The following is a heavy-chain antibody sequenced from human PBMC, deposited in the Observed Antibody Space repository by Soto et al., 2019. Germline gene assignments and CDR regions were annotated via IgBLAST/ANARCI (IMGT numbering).Heavy chain of an antibody. V-gene: IGHV4-39*01. CDR2: IYYSGST. CDR1: GGSIHNSNYY. CDR3: ARHGVYGSGSDYYYYGMDV. Sequence: SETLSLTCTVSGGSIHNSNYYWGWIRQPPGKGLEWIGSIYYSGSTYYNPSLKSRVTISVDTSKNQFSLKLSSVTAADPAVYYCARHGVYGSGSDYYYYGMDVWGQGTTVTVSS. J-gene: IGHJ6*02. D-gene: IGHD3-10*01.